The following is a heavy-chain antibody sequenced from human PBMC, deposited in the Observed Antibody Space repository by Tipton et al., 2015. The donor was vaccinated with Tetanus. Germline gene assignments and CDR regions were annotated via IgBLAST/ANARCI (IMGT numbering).Heavy chain of an antibody. CDR1: GFTFSKYT. V-gene: IGHV3-21*01. Sequence: SLRLSCAASGFTFSKYTMNWVRQAPGKGLEWVSAISSSSSYMYYADSVKGRFTISRDNAKKSLDLQMNSPRAEDTGVYYCVVHSSSWYTDYLDYWGQGTLVTVSS. CDR2: ISSSSSYM. D-gene: IGHD6-13*01. J-gene: IGHJ4*02. CDR3: VVHSSSWYTDYLDY.